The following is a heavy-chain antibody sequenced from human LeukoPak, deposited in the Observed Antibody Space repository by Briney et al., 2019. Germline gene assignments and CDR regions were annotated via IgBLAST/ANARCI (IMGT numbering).Heavy chain of an antibody. CDR1: GFTFSSHD. J-gene: IGHJ4*02. CDR3: ARETYYGSGSQDY. CDR2: ISSSSSYI. Sequence: GGSLRLSCLGSGFTFSSHDMDWVRQAPGKGLEWVSSISSSSSYIYYADSVKGRFTISRDNAKNSLYLQMNSLRAEDTAVYYCARETYYGSGSQDYWGQGTLVTVSS. D-gene: IGHD3-10*01. V-gene: IGHV3-21*01.